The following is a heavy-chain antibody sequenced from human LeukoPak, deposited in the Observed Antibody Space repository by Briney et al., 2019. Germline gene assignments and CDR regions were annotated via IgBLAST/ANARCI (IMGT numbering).Heavy chain of an antibody. V-gene: IGHV4-34*01. Sequence: SETLSLTCAVYGGSFSGYHWSWIRQPPGKGLEWIGEINHSGSTNYNPSLKSRVTISVDTSKNQFSLKLSSVTAADTAVYYCARVAEMATISRYFDYWGQGTLLTVSS. D-gene: IGHD5-24*01. CDR1: GGSFSGYH. J-gene: IGHJ4*02. CDR3: ARVAEMATISRYFDY. CDR2: INHSGST.